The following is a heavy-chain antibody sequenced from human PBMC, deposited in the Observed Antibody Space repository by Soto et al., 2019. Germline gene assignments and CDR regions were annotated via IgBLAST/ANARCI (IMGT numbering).Heavy chain of an antibody. Sequence: QVQLVQSGAEVKKPGASVKVSCKASGYTFTSFGLSCVRQAPGQGLEWMGWISAYNGNTNYAENLQGRVTMTTDTSTSTAYIELRSLRSDDTAVYYWARDHRGGTDAFDIWGQGKMVTVS. D-gene: IGHD1-26*01. CDR3: ARDHRGGTDAFDI. J-gene: IGHJ3*02. CDR2: ISAYNGNT. CDR1: GYTFTSFG. V-gene: IGHV1-18*01.